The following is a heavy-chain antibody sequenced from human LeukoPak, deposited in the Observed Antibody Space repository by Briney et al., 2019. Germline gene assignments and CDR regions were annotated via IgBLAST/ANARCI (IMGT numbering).Heavy chain of an antibody. CDR1: GFTFSSYA. CDR2: ISGSGGST. CDR3: AKVSGSGGTKYQPFDY. V-gene: IGHV3-23*01. Sequence: GGSLRLSCAASGFTFSSYAMSWVRQAPGKGLEWVSAISGSGGSTYYADSVKGRFTISRDNSKNTLYLQMNSLRVEDTAVYYCAKVSGSGGTKYQPFDYWGQGTLVTVSS. D-gene: IGHD2-15*01. J-gene: IGHJ4*02.